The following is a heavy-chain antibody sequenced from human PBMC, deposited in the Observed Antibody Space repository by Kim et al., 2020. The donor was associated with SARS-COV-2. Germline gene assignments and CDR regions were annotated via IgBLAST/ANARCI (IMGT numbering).Heavy chain of an antibody. Sequence: SETLSLTCTVSGGSVSSGSYYRSWIRQPPGKGLEWIGYIYYSGSTNYNPSLKSRVTISVDTSKNQFSLKLSSVTAADTAVYYCARGDDWFDPWGQGTLVT. CDR1: GGSVSSGSYY. CDR3: ARGDDWFDP. V-gene: IGHV4-61*01. CDR2: IYYSGST. J-gene: IGHJ5*02.